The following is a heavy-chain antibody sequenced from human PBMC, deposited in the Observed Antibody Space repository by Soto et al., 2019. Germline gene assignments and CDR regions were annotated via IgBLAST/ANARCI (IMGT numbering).Heavy chain of an antibody. CDR1: GFTFSSYA. Sequence: EVQLLESGGGLVQPGGSLRLSCAASGFTFSSYAMSWVRQAPGKGLEWVSIIGVGGGDRYYPESVKGRFTISRDNSRDKLYLEMNSLGDEDKAVYYCARVRFGELVWGQGTLVTVSS. J-gene: IGHJ4*02. V-gene: IGHV3-23*01. CDR3: ARVRFGELV. D-gene: IGHD3-10*01. CDR2: IGVGGGDR.